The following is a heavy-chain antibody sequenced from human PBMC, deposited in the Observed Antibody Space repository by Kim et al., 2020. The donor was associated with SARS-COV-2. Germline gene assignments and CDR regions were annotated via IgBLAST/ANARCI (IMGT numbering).Heavy chain of an antibody. CDR1: GYTFTSYA. Sequence: ASVKVSCKASGYTFTSYAMNWVRQAPGQGLEWMGWINTNTGNPTYAQGFTGRFVFSLDTSFSTAYLQISSLKAEDTAVYYCAREIYSNYGDNWFDPWGQGTLVTVSS. V-gene: IGHV7-4-1*02. D-gene: IGHD4-4*01. CDR2: INTNTGNP. CDR3: AREIYSNYGDNWFDP. J-gene: IGHJ5*02.